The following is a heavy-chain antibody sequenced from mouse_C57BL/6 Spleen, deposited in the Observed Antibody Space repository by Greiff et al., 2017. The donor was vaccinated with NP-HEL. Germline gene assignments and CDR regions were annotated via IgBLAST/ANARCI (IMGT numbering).Heavy chain of an antibody. V-gene: IGHV1-81*01. CDR1: GYTFTSYG. Sequence: QVHVKQSGAELARPGASVKLSCKASGYTFTSYGISWVKQRTGQGLEWIGEIYPRSGNTYYNEKFKGKATLTADKSSSTAYMELRSLTSEDSAVYFCARGAGDWYFDVWGTGTTVTVSS. J-gene: IGHJ1*03. CDR3: ARGAGDWYFDV. D-gene: IGHD3-3*01. CDR2: IYPRSGNT.